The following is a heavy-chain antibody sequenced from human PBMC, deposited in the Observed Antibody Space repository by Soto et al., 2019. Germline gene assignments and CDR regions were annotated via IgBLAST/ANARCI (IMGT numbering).Heavy chain of an antibody. CDR1: GYTFTSYY. J-gene: IGHJ3*02. CDR3: ASGVAGDVVPHNNDAFDI. Sequence: ASVKVSCKASGYTFTSYYMHWVRQAPGQGLEWMGIINPSGGSTSYARKFQGRVTMTRDTSTSTVYMELSSLRSEDTAVYYCASGVAGDVVPHNNDAFDIWGQGTMVTVSS. CDR2: INPSGGST. V-gene: IGHV1-46*03. D-gene: IGHD6-19*01.